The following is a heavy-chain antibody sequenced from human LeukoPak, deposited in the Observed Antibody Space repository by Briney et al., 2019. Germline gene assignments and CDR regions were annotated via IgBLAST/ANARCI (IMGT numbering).Heavy chain of an antibody. D-gene: IGHD3-10*01. CDR1: GDSISSHY. CDR2: ISYSGTT. CDR3: AKDHFGELLT. V-gene: IGHV4-59*11. Sequence: SETLSLTCIVSGDSISSHYWSWIRQPPGKGLEWIGYISYSGTTDYNPSLKSRVTISLATSRTQFSLKLTSVTPADTGVYYCAKDHFGELLTWGPGILVTVSA. J-gene: IGHJ4*02.